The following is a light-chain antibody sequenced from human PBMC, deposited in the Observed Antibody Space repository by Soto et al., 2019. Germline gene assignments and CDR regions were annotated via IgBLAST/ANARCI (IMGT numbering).Light chain of an antibody. CDR3: QQYNSYSWT. J-gene: IGKJ1*01. CDR1: ESISGY. V-gene: IGKV1-39*01. CDR2: GAS. Sequence: DIQMTQSPSSLSASAGDRVTITCRASESISGYLNWYQQKPGKAPKLLIYGASSLQSGVPSRFSGSGSGTEFTLTISSLQPEDFATYYCQQYNSYSWTFGQGTKVDIK.